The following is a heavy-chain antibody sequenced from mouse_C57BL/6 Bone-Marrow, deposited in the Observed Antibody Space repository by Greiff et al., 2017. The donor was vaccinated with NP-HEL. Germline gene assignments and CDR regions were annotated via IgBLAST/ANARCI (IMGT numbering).Heavy chain of an antibody. Sequence: DVQLQESGPGLVKPSQSLSLTCSVTGYSITSGYYWNWIRQFPGNKLEWMGYISYDGSNNYNPSLKNRISITRDTSKNQFFLKLNSVTTEDTATYYCARDRDYYGSKAPFDYWGQGTTLTVSS. CDR3: ARDRDYYGSKAPFDY. CDR2: ISYDGSN. CDR1: GYSITSGYY. J-gene: IGHJ2*01. V-gene: IGHV3-6*01. D-gene: IGHD1-1*01.